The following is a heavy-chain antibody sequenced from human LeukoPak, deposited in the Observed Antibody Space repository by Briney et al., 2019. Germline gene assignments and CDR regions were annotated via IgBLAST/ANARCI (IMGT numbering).Heavy chain of an antibody. Sequence: VGSLRLSCAASGFPFSSYNMNWVRQAPGKGLAWVSYISSGGTIMHYADSVKGRFTISRDNAKKSLFLQMSSLRDDDTAVYYCAREIAAADFDYWGQGALVTVSS. J-gene: IGHJ4*02. CDR3: AREIAAADFDY. CDR2: ISSGGTIM. V-gene: IGHV3-48*02. CDR1: GFPFSSYN. D-gene: IGHD6-13*01.